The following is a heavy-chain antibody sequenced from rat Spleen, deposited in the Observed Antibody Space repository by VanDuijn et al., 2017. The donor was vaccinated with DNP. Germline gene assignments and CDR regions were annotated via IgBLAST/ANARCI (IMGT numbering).Heavy chain of an antibody. CDR2: INTDGGRT. CDR3: ASGFGWFAY. CDR1: GFTFSSYW. D-gene: IGHD4-1*01. J-gene: IGHJ3*01. Sequence: EVQLVETGGGLVQPGRSLKLSCVASGFTFSSYWMYWIRQAPGKGLEWIASINTDGGRTYYPDSVKGRFTISRDNAESTVYLQMNSLRSEDTATYYCASGFGWFAYWGQGTLVTVSS. V-gene: IGHV5-58*01.